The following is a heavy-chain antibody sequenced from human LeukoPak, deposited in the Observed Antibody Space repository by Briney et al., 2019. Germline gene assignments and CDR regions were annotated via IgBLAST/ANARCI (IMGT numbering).Heavy chain of an antibody. CDR1: GGSISSGGYY. D-gene: IGHD3-22*01. V-gene: IGHV4-30-2*01. CDR2: IYHSGST. CDR3: ARDRDYYDSSGYVFDY. Sequence: SETLSLTCTVSGGSISSGGYYWSWIRQPPGKGLEWIGYIYHSGSTYYNPSLKSRVTISVDTSKNQFSLKLSSVTAADTAVYYCARDRDYYDSSGYVFDYWGQGTLVTVSS. J-gene: IGHJ4*02.